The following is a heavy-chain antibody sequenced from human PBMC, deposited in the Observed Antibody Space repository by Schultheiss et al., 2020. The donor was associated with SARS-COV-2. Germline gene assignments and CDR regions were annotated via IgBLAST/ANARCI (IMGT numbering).Heavy chain of an antibody. V-gene: IGHV4-59*01. CDR3: ARARCGGDCYSTFDY. D-gene: IGHD2-21*02. Sequence: SETLSLTCAVSGGSFSGYYWSWIRQPPGKGLEWIGYIYYSGGTNYNPSLKSRVTISVDTSKNHLSLKLSSVTAADTAVYYCARARCGGDCYSTFDYWGQGTLVTVSS. J-gene: IGHJ4*02. CDR2: IYYSGGT. CDR1: GGSFSGYY.